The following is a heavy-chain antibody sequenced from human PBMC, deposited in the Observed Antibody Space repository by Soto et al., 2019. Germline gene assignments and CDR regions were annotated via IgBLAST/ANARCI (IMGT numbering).Heavy chain of an antibody. J-gene: IGHJ3*02. Sequence: GGSLRLSCAASGFTFSNAWMNWVRQAPGKGLEWVGRIKSKTDGGTTDYAAPVKGRFTISRDDSKNTLYLQMNSLKTEDTAVYYCTTRYYYDGSGYPDAFDIWGQGTMVTVSS. CDR2: IKSKTDGGTT. CDR1: GFTFSNAW. D-gene: IGHD3-22*01. CDR3: TTRYYYDGSGYPDAFDI. V-gene: IGHV3-15*07.